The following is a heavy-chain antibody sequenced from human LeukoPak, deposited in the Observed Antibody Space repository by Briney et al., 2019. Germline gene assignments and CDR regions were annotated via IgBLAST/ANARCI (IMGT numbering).Heavy chain of an antibody. Sequence: SETLSLTCTVSGGSISSYYWSWIRQPPGKRLEWIGYIHYSGSTNYNPSLKSRVTISVDTSKNQFSLKLSSVTAADTAVYYCARDRPVRGVISASKRGENYYYYGMDVWGQGTTVTVSS. J-gene: IGHJ6*02. CDR1: GGSISSYY. CDR2: IHYSGST. V-gene: IGHV4-59*01. D-gene: IGHD3-10*01. CDR3: ARDRPVRGVISASKRGENYYYYGMDV.